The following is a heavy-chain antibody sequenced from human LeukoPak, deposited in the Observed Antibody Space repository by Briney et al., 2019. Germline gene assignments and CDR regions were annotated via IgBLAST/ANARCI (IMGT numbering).Heavy chain of an antibody. CDR3: ARESDYSGSGSYLRV. J-gene: IGHJ4*02. Sequence: GGSLRLSCAASGFTFSDYYMTWIRQAPGKGLEWVSYISSSGSYTNYADSVKGRFTISRDNAKNSLYPQMNSLRAEDTAVYYCARESDYSGSGSYLRVWGQGTLVTVSS. D-gene: IGHD3-10*01. CDR2: ISSSGSYT. CDR1: GFTFSDYY. V-gene: IGHV3-11*05.